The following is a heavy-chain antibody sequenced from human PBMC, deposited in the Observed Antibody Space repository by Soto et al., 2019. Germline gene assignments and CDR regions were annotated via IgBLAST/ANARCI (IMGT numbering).Heavy chain of an antibody. CDR1: GYSFSSYG. CDR2: INTYNGNR. CDR3: ARDRLRGYDSSGFYS. D-gene: IGHD3-22*01. Sequence: QVQLVQSGAELRKPGASVKVSCKASGYSFSSYGINWVRQAPGQGLEWMGWINTYNGNRNYAQKFEDRVTMPTATSTNTVYMELRSLKSDDTAIYYCARDRLRGYDSSGFYSWGQGTLVTVSS. V-gene: IGHV1-18*01. J-gene: IGHJ4*02.